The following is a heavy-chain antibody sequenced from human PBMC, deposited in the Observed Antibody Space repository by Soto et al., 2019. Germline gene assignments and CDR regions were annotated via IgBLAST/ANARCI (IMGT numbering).Heavy chain of an antibody. Sequence: GGSLRLSCAASGFTFSSYSMNWVRQAPGKGLEWVSYISSSSSTIYYADSVKGRFTISRDNAKNSLYLQMNSLRVEDTAVYYCARDKDSSTWGWFDPWGQGTLVTVSS. V-gene: IGHV3-48*01. CDR3: ARDKDSSTWGWFDP. CDR2: ISSSSSTI. J-gene: IGHJ5*02. D-gene: IGHD6-13*01. CDR1: GFTFSSYS.